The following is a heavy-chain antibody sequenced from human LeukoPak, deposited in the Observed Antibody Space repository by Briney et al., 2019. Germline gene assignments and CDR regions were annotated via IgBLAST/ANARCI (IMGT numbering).Heavy chain of an antibody. V-gene: IGHV4-61*05. CDR3: ATHHNGYYFDS. CDR2: IYYSGST. D-gene: IGHD2-8*01. Sequence: SETLSLTCTVSGGSISSSSYYWIWLRQPPGKGLEWLGYIYYSGSTNHNPSLKSRVTVSVDTSKNQFSLTLSSVTAVDTAVYYRATHHNGYYFDSWGQGTLVTVSS. J-gene: IGHJ4*02. CDR1: GGSISSSSYY.